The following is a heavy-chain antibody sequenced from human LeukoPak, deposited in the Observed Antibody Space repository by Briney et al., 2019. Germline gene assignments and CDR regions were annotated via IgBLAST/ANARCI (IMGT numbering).Heavy chain of an antibody. CDR3: ARQPSRFYGSGSSFDY. CDR2: IYHSGST. V-gene: IGHV4-38-2*02. CDR1: GYSISSGYY. J-gene: IGHJ4*02. D-gene: IGHD3-10*01. Sequence: SETLSLTCTVSGYSISSGYYWGWIRQPPGKGLEWIGSIYHSGSTYYNPSLKSRVTISVDTSKNQFSLKLSSVTAADTAVYYCARQPSRFYGSGSSFDYWGQGTLVTVSS.